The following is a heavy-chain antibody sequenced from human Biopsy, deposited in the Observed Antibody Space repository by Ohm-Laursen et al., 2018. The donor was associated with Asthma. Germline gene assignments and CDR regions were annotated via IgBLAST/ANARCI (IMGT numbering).Heavy chain of an antibody. CDR1: GFMFRSFG. Sequence: GSLRLSCAASGFMFRSFGMHWVRQAPGKGLEWVAYIFSDSGYIEYADSVKGRFTISRDNAKNSLYLQMNSLRDEDTAVYFCVRDHDWAYDHWGQGTRVSVSS. D-gene: IGHD3-9*01. CDR3: VRDHDWAYDH. J-gene: IGHJ4*02. CDR2: IFSDSGYI. V-gene: IGHV3-48*02.